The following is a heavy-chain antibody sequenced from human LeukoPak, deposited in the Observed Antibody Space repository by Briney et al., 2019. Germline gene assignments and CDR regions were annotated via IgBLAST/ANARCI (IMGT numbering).Heavy chain of an antibody. D-gene: IGHD1-26*01. CDR3: AREKVEVGAIRLDY. CDR2: IYTSGST. CDR1: GGSISSYY. V-gene: IGHV4-4*07. J-gene: IGHJ4*02. Sequence: EPSETLSLTCTVSGGSISSYYWSWIRQPAGKGLEWIGRIYTSGSTNYNPSLKSRVTMSVDTSKNQFSLKLSSVTAADTVVYYCAREKVEVGAIRLDYWGQGTLVTVSS.